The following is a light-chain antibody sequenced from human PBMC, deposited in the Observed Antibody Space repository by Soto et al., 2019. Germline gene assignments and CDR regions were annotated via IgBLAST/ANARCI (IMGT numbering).Light chain of an antibody. J-gene: IGKJ4*01. CDR1: PTVRNNY. V-gene: IGKV3-20*01. CDR3: QQFSSYPLT. Sequence: EFVLTQSPGTLSLSPGRRAPLPWRARPTVRNNYLAWYQQKPGQAPRLLIYDASSRATGIPARFSGGGSGTDFTLTISRLEPEDFAVYYCQQFSSYPLTFGGGTKVDIK. CDR2: DAS.